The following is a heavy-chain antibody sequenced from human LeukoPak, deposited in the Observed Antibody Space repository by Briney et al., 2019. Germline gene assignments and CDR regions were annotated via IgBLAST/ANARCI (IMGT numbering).Heavy chain of an antibody. CDR1: GFTFSRYW. D-gene: IGHD2-2*01. CDR2: INPDGGGT. Sequence: GGSLRLSCAASGFTFSRYWMHWVRQVPGKGLVWVSRINPDGGGTNYADSVKGRLTISRDNAKNTLYLQVNSLRAEDTAVYYCAKDPRHIVVVPAAIYWGQGTLVTVSS. V-gene: IGHV3-74*01. CDR3: AKDPRHIVVVPAAIY. J-gene: IGHJ4*02.